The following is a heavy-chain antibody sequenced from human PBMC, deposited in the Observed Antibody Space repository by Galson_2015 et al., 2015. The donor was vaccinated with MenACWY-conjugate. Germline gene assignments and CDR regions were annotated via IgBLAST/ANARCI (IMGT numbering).Heavy chain of an antibody. CDR3: ARGGLYVSSWSTFDS. Sequence: SVKVSCKASGHSFTGYHIHWVRQAPGQGLEWLGWINPNSGDTNYAQRFQGWVTLTRDTSTSTVYMELSRLRSDETSVYYCARGGLYVSSWSTFDSGGQGTLVTVAS. J-gene: IGHJ4*02. V-gene: IGHV1-2*04. CDR2: INPNSGDT. CDR1: GHSFTGYH. D-gene: IGHD6-13*01.